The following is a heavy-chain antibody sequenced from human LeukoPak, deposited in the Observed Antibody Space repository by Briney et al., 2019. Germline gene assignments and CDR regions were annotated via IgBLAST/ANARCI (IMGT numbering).Heavy chain of an antibody. CDR1: GYTFTSYY. CDR3: ARALAQYYYGSGSYNDAFDI. Sequence: EASVKVSCKASGYTFTSYYMHWVRQAPGQGLEWMGIINPSGGSTSYAQKFQGRVTMTRDTTTSTVYTELSSLRSEDTAVYYCARALAQYYYGSGSYNDAFDIWGQGTMVTVSS. J-gene: IGHJ3*02. CDR2: INPSGGST. D-gene: IGHD3-10*01. V-gene: IGHV1-46*01.